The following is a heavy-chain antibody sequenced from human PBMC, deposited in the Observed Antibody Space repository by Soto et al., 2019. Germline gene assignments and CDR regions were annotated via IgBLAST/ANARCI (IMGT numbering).Heavy chain of an antibody. Sequence: GGSLRLSCAASGITVSTNYMTWVRQAPGKGLEWVSEIYTGGTTYYADSVKDRFIISRDNSKNTLYLQMTSLRAEDTAVYYCARVPDYWGQGILVTVSS. V-gene: IGHV3-66*01. CDR2: IYTGGTT. J-gene: IGHJ4*02. D-gene: IGHD2-2*01. CDR1: GITVSTNY. CDR3: ARVPDY.